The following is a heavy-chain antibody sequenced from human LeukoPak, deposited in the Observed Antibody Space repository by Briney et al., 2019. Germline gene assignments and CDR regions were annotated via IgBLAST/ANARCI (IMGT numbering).Heavy chain of an antibody. J-gene: IGHJ3*02. V-gene: IGHV3-11*01. Sequence: GGSLRLSCAASGFTVSSNYMSWVRQAPGKGLEWISYISSSGGTIYYADSVKGRFTISRDNSKNTLYLQMNSLRAEDTAVYYCAKERGDDYGDYVGAFDIWGQGTMVTVSS. CDR1: GFTVSSNY. D-gene: IGHD4-17*01. CDR2: ISSSGGTI. CDR3: AKERGDDYGDYVGAFDI.